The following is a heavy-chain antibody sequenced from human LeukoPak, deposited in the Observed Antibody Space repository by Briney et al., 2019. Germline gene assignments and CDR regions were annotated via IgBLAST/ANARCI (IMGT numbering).Heavy chain of an antibody. CDR3: ASLDMVVTASGRFDP. J-gene: IGHJ5*02. V-gene: IGHV3-74*01. CDR1: GFTFSSYW. Sequence: PGGSLRLSCAASGFTFSSYWMHWVRQAPGKGLVWVSRINSDGSSTSYADSVKGRFTTSSDNAKNKLYLQMNSLRAEDTAAYYCASLDMVVTASGRFDPWGQGALVTGSS. CDR2: INSDGSST. D-gene: IGHD2-21*02.